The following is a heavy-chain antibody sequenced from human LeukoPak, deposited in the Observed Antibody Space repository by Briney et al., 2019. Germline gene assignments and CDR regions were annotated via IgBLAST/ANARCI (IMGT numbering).Heavy chain of an antibody. Sequence: ASVKVSCKASGYTFTSYYMHWVRQAPGQGLEWMGIINPSGGSTSYAQKFQGRVTMTRDMSTSTVYMELSSLRSEDTAVYYCAREGVLAAAGSNWFDPWGQGTLVTVSS. CDR3: AREGVLAAAGSNWFDP. CDR2: INPSGGST. J-gene: IGHJ5*02. CDR1: GYTFTSYY. D-gene: IGHD6-13*01. V-gene: IGHV1-46*01.